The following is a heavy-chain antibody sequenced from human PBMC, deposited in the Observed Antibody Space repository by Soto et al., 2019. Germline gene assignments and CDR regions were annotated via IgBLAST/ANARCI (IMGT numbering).Heavy chain of an antibody. CDR1: GFTFSSYA. CDR3: AKHETTVLLSGFDI. D-gene: IGHD4-17*01. Sequence: GGSLRLSCAASGFTFSSYALNWVRQAPGKGLEWVSSTSGSGAGTYYADSVKGRFTISRDNSKNTLYLQMNRLRAEDTAVYYCAKHETTVLLSGFDIWGQGTMVTGSS. CDR2: TSGSGAGT. V-gene: IGHV3-23*01. J-gene: IGHJ3*02.